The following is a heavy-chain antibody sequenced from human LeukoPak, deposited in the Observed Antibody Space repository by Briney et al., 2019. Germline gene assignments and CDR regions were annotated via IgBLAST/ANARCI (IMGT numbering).Heavy chain of an antibody. D-gene: IGHD2-2*01. CDR3: ARLKLLWSNYFDY. CDR2: SGSGGST. Sequence: PGGSLRLSCEASGFSFSTYAMSWVRQAPGKGLEWVSISGSGGSTYYADSVKGRFTISRDNAKNSLYLQMNSLRAEDTAVYYCARLKLLWSNYFDYWGQGTLVTVSS. V-gene: IGHV3-21*01. CDR1: GFSFSTYA. J-gene: IGHJ4*02.